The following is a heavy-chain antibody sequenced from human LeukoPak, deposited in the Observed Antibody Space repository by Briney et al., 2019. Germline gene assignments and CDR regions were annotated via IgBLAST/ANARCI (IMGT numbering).Heavy chain of an antibody. V-gene: IGHV4-61*02. J-gene: IGHJ4*02. D-gene: IGHD3-10*02. Sequence: TSETLSLTCTVSGGSISSGSYYWSWIRQPAGKGLEWIGRIYTSGSTNYNPSLKSRVTISVDTSKNQFSLKLSSVTAADTAVYYCATTRFGELLSAFWGQGTLVTVSS. CDR3: ATTRFGELLSAF. CDR1: GGSISSGSYY. CDR2: IYTSGST.